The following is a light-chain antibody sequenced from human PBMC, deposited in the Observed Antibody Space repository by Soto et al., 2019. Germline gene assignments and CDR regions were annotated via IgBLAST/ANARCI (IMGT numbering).Light chain of an antibody. J-gene: IGKJ2*01. Sequence: AIRMTQSPSSLSASTGDRVTITCRASQGISSYLAWYQQKPEKAPKLLIYAATTLQSGVPSRFSGSGSGTDFTLTISCLQSEDFATYYCQQYYSYPPTFGQGTKLEIK. V-gene: IGKV1-8*01. CDR1: QGISSY. CDR3: QQYYSYPPT. CDR2: AAT.